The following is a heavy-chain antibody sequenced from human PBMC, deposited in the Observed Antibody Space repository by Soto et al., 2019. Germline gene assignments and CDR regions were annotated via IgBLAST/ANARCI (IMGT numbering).Heavy chain of an antibody. J-gene: IGHJ4*02. CDR1: GYTFTSYA. D-gene: IGHD5-12*01. CDR3: ARVSVYNVIDY. Sequence: ASVKVPCKASGYTFTSYARHWVRQAPGQRLEWMGWINAGNGNTKYSQKFQGRVTITRDTSASTAYMELSSLRSEDTAVYYCARVSVYNVIDYWGQGTLVTVSS. V-gene: IGHV1-3*01. CDR2: INAGNGNT.